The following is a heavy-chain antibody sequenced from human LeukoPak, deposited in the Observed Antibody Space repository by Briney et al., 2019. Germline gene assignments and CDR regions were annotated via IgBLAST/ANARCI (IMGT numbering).Heavy chain of an antibody. CDR3: TRSEYTYYYDGSGYLIDY. CDR2: IRSKTYGGTT. J-gene: IGHJ4*02. Sequence: PGGSLRLSCTASGFTFGDYALTWVRQAPGKGLEWLGFIRSKTYGGTTGLAASVEGRFTISRDDSKSIAYLQMNSLKTEDTAVYYCTRSEYTYYYDGSGYLIDYWGQGTLVTVSS. CDR1: GFTFGDYA. D-gene: IGHD3-22*01. V-gene: IGHV3-49*04.